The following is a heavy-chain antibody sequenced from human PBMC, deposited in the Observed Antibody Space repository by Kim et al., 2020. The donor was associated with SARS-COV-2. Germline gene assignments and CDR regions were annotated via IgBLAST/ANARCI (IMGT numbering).Heavy chain of an antibody. J-gene: IGHJ3*02. Sequence: AKGVTGRFVFSLDTSVSTAYLQISSLKAEDTAVYYCARTYDSSGFDAFDIWGQGTMVTVSS. D-gene: IGHD3-22*01. CDR3: ARTYDSSGFDAFDI. V-gene: IGHV7-4-1*02.